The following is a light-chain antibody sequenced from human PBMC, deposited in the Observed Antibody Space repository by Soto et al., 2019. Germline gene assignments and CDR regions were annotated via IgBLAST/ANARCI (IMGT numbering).Light chain of an antibody. Sequence: QSALTQPASVSGSPGQSITISCTGTSSDVGGYNYVSWYQQHPGKAPKLMIFEVSNRPSGVSNRFSGSKSGNTASLTISGLQAEEEAEYYCSSYTNINTRACVFGTGTKVTVL. J-gene: IGLJ1*01. CDR1: SSDVGGYNY. V-gene: IGLV2-14*01. CDR2: EVS. CDR3: SSYTNINTRACV.